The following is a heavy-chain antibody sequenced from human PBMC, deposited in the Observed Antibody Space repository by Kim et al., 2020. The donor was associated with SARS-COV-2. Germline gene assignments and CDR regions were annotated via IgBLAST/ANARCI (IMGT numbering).Heavy chain of an antibody. V-gene: IGHV3-21*01. Sequence: DSRKGRFTISRDNAKRALFQQMNSLRVEDTAIYYCAGDYFGTYSTHAVDMWGQGTMVTVSS. J-gene: IGHJ3*02. CDR3: AGDYFGTYSTHAVDM. D-gene: IGHD3-10*01.